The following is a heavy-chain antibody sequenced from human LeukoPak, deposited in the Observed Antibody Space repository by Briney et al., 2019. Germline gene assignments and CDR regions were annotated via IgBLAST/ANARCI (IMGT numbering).Heavy chain of an antibody. V-gene: IGHV3-21*01. J-gene: IGHJ4*02. D-gene: IGHD4-17*01. CDR3: ARDLYGDYAFDY. Sequence: GGSLRLSCAASGFTFSTYSLNWVRQAPGKGLEWVSSISSSSDYIYYADSVKGRLTISRDNAKNSLYLQMNSLRAEDTAVYYCARDLYGDYAFDYWGQGTLVTVSS. CDR1: GFTFSTYS. CDR2: ISSSSDYI.